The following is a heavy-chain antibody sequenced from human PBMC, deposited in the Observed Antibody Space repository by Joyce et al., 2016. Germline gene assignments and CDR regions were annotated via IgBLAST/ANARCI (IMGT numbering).Heavy chain of an antibody. CDR2: VYLNGIT. CDR3: ARRPYNVHTPLGSDWYFDL. Sequence: QVQLQESGPGLVKPSETLSLTCGVSGLSFDLHSFWGWVRQPPGKGMEWIGNVYLNGITQYSPSLKSRVTISMDTSKNQFSLNLKSVTAADTAVYFCARRPYNVHTPLGSDWYFDLWGRGTLVTVSS. V-gene: IGHV4-38-2*01. D-gene: IGHD5-18*01. CDR1: GLSFDLHSF. J-gene: IGHJ2*01.